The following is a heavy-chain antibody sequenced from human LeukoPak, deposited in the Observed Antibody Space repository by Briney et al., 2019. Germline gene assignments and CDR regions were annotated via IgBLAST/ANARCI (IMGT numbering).Heavy chain of an antibody. D-gene: IGHD4-17*01. Sequence: ASVKVSCKASGYTFIDYYMHWVRQAPGHGLEWLGWINPHSGGTNYAQKFQGRVTMTRDTSISTAYMELGGLRSDDTAIYYCARERDYGDYLFDYWGQGTLVTVSS. J-gene: IGHJ4*02. CDR2: INPHSGGT. CDR3: ARERDYGDYLFDY. CDR1: GYTFIDYY. V-gene: IGHV1-2*02.